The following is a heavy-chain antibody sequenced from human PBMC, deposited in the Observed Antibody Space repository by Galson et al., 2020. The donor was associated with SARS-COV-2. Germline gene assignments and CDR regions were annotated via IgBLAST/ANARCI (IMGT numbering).Heavy chain of an antibody. CDR1: GFTFSNYW. CDR3: ATVAGYCTTASWYGGGWWFDP. J-gene: IGHJ5*02. Sequence: GGSLRLSCAASGFTFSNYWMYWVRQAPGKGLVWVSRINSDGSSTAYADPVKGRFTISRDNAKSTLYLQMSSLRAEDTAVYYCATVAGYCTTASWYGGGWWFDPWGQGTLVTVSS. CDR2: INSDGSST. D-gene: IGHD2-8*01. V-gene: IGHV3-74*01.